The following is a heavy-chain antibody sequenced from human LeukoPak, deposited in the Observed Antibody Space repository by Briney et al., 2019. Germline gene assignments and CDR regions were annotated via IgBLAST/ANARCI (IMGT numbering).Heavy chain of an antibody. CDR3: ARDETPVRFRFDY. Sequence: GGSLRLSCAASGFTFSSYGMHWVRQAPGKGLEWVAFIRYDGSNKYYADSVKGRFTISRDNAKNSLYLQMSSLRAEDTAVYYCARDETPVRFRFDYWGQGNLVTVSS. D-gene: IGHD2-15*01. CDR2: IRYDGSNK. V-gene: IGHV3-30*02. CDR1: GFTFSSYG. J-gene: IGHJ4*02.